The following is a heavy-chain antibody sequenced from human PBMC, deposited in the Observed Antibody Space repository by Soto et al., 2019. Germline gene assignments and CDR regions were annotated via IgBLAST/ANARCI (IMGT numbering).Heavy chain of an antibody. Sequence: GGSLRLSCAVSGFTISDAWMXWVXXXXGKGLEWVGRIMSETAGGTADSAAPVKGRFTISRDDSTNTLYLQMNSLKTEDTAVYYCTSSRLSPGAFGIWGQGAMVTVSS. CDR2: IMSETAGGTA. CDR3: TSSRLSPGAFGI. J-gene: IGHJ3*02. D-gene: IGHD3-10*01. CDR1: GFTISDAW. V-gene: IGHV3-15*01.